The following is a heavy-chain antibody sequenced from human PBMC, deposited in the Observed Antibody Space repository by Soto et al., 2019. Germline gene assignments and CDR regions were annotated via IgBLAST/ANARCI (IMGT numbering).Heavy chain of an antibody. CDR1: GFTFSSYA. CDR3: AKGAFAGYYYYGMDV. J-gene: IGHJ6*02. D-gene: IGHD3-16*01. CDR2: ISRSGGTT. Sequence: GGSLRLSCAASGFTFSSYAMTWVHQAPGKGLEWVSAISRSGGTTYYADSVKGRFTISRDNSKNTLYLQMSSLRAEDTAVYYCAKGAFAGYYYYGMDVWGQGTTVTVSS. V-gene: IGHV3-23*01.